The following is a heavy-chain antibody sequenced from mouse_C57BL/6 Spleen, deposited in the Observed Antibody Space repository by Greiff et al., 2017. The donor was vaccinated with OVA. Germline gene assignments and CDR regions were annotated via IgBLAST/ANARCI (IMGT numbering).Heavy chain of an antibody. CDR1: GYTFTDYY. D-gene: IGHD3-2*02. V-gene: IGHV1-76*01. J-gene: IGHJ2*01. CDR3: ARRGQLRSYVDY. Sequence: VQLQQSGAELVRPGASVKLSCKASGYTFTDYYINWVKQRPGQGLEWIARIYPGSGNTYYNEKFKGKATLTAEKSSSTAYMQLSSLTSEDSAVYFCARRGQLRSYVDYWGQGTTLTVSS. CDR2: IYPGSGNT.